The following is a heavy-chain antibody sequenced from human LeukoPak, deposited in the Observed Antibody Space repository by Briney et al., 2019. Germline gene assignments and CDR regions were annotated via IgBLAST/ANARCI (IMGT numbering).Heavy chain of an antibody. CDR3: ARLGYYDSSGYLGHWFDP. V-gene: IGHV4-59*08. Sequence: PSETLSLTCTVSGGSISSYYWSWIRQPPGKGLEWIGYIYYSGSTNYNPSLKSRVTISVDTSKNQFSLKLSSVTAADTAVYYCARLGYYDSSGYLGHWFDPWGQGTLVTVSS. CDR2: IYYSGST. D-gene: IGHD3-22*01. J-gene: IGHJ5*02. CDR1: GGSISSYY.